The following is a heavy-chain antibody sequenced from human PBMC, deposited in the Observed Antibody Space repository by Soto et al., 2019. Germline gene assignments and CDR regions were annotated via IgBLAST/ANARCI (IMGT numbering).Heavy chain of an antibody. CDR2: IIPIFGTA. CDR3: ARAEGAKVGIYYYYGMDV. Sequence: SVKVSCKASGGTFSSYAISWVRQAPGQGLEWMGGIIPIFGTANYAQKFQGRVTITADESTSTAYMELSSLRSEDTAVYYCARAEGAKVGIYYYYGMDVWGQGTTVTVSS. J-gene: IGHJ6*02. D-gene: IGHD1-26*01. V-gene: IGHV1-69*13. CDR1: GGTFSSYA.